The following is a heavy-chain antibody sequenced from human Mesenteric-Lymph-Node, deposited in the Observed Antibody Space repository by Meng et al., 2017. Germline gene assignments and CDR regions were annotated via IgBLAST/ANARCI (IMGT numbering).Heavy chain of an antibody. D-gene: IGHD6-19*01. CDR1: GFTFSSYA. V-gene: IGHV3-7*01. J-gene: IGHJ4*02. CDR3: ASTGPYSSGWYDFDY. CDR2: IKQDGSEK. Sequence: GESLKTSCAASGFTFSSYAISWVRQAPGKGLEWVANIKQDGSEKYYVDSVKGRFTISRDNTKTSLYLQMNSLRAEDTAVYYCASTGPYSSGWYDFDYWGQGTLVTVSS.